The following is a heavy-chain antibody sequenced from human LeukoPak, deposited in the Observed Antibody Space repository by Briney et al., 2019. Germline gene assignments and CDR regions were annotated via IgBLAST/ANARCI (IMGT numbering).Heavy chain of an antibody. CDR2: VNAGNGNT. D-gene: IGHD5-18*01. V-gene: IGHV1-3*01. CDR3: ARVLRGYSYGRTYRDDAFDI. J-gene: IGHJ3*02. Sequence: ASVKVSCKASGYTFTSYAMHWVRQAPGQRLEWMGRVNAGNGNTKYSQKFQGRVTITRDTSASTAYMELSSLRSEDTAVYYCARVLRGYSYGRTYRDDAFDIWGQGTMVTVSS. CDR1: GYTFTSYA.